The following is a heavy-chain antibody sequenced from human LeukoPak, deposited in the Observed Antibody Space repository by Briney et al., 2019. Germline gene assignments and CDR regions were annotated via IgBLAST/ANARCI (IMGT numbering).Heavy chain of an antibody. D-gene: IGHD5-12*01. Sequence: SETLSLTCTVSGGSISSYYWSWIRQPAGKGLEWIGRIYTSGSTNYNPSLKSRVTMSVDKSKNQFSLKLSPVTAADTAFYFCARAGGRDFHFDSWGQGTLVTVSS. J-gene: IGHJ4*02. CDR2: IYTSGST. V-gene: IGHV4-4*07. CDR3: ARAGGRDFHFDS. CDR1: GGSISSYY.